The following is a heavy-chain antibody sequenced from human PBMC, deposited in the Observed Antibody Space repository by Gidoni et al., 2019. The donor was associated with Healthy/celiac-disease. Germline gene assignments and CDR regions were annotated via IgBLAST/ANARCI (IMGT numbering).Heavy chain of an antibody. CDR3: ARCGVVVVPAASDLYYYYGMDV. J-gene: IGHJ6*02. D-gene: IGHD2-2*01. Sequence: EVQLVQSGAEVKKPGESLRISCKGSGYSFTSYWISWVRQMPGKGLEWMGRIDPSDSYTNYSPSFQGHVTISADKSISTAYLQWSSLKASDTAMYYCARCGVVVVPAASDLYYYYGMDVWGQGTTVTVSS. CDR2: IDPSDSYT. CDR1: GYSFTSYW. V-gene: IGHV5-10-1*03.